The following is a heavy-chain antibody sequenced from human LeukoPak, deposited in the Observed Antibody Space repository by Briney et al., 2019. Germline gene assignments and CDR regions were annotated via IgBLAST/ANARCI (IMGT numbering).Heavy chain of an antibody. Sequence: LSLTCTVSGGSISSSSYYWGWIRQPPGKGLEWVSYISTSGSTTYYADSVKGRFTISRDNVKNSLYLQMNSLRAEDTAVYYCARPYSGYEYWGQGTLVTVSS. J-gene: IGHJ4*02. V-gene: IGHV3-11*04. D-gene: IGHD5-12*01. CDR3: ARPYSGYEY. CDR1: GGSISSSSYY. CDR2: ISTSGSTT.